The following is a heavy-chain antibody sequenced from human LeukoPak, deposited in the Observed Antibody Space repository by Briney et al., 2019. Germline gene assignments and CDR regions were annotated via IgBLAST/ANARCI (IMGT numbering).Heavy chain of an antibody. CDR2: IYWDDDK. CDR1: GFSLSTSGVG. D-gene: IGHD2-2*01. V-gene: IGHV2-5*02. CDR3: AHRDPSTLFAY. J-gene: IGHJ4*02. Sequence: SGPTLVKPTQTLTLTCTFSGFSLSTSGVGVGWIRQPPGKALEWLALIYWDDDKRYSPSLKSRLTITKDTSENQVVLTLANMDPVDTATYYCAHRDPSTLFAYWGQGALVTVSS.